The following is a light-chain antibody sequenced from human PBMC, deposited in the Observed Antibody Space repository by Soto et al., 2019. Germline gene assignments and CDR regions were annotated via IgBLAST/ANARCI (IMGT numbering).Light chain of an antibody. CDR3: QQDYNLPGT. J-gene: IGKJ1*01. Sequence: DSVMTQSPATLSLSPGERATLSCRASQSVSSSYLSWYQQKPGQAPRLLIYGASTRATGIPARFSGSGSGTDFTLTISSLQPEDFAVYYCQQDYNLPGTFGQGTKV. CDR2: GAS. V-gene: IGKV3D-7*01. CDR1: QSVSSSY.